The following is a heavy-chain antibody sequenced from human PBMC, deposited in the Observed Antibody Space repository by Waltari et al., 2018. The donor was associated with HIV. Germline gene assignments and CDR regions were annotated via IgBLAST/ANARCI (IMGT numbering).Heavy chain of an antibody. D-gene: IGHD3-9*01. CDR1: EFTFSNSA. V-gene: IGHV3-23*01. CDR3: VKVGYDLLSKKRYYFDY. J-gene: IGHJ4*02. CDR2: VSGSGGAT. Sequence: EVHLLESGGGLVQPGGSLRLSCAASEFTFSNSAMSWVRQTPGQGLEWVSGVSGSGGATYYAGSVKGRFTISRDNSKNTLYLQMSSLRAEDTAVYFCVKVGYDLLSKKRYYFDYWGQGTLVTVSS.